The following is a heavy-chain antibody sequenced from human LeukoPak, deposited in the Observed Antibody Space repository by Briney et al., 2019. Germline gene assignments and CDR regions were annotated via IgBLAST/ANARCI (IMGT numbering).Heavy chain of an antibody. D-gene: IGHD3-16*01. J-gene: IGHJ4*02. CDR2: ITGSGTGT. V-gene: IGHV3-23*01. CDR1: RFTFSSYV. Sequence: TGGSLRLSCAASRFTFSSYVMSCVRQAPGKGLEWVSSITGSGTGTFYADSVRGRFTISRDNSKKTVYLQMNSLRVEDTAVYYCANGGGGFWGQGTLVTVSS. CDR3: ANGGGGF.